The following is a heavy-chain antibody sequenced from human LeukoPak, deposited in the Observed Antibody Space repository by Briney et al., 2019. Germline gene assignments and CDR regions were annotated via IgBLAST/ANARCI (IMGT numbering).Heavy chain of an antibody. CDR2: ISSSSSYI. D-gene: IGHD3-16*02. Sequence: GGSLRLSCAASGFTFSSYSMNWVRQAPGKGLEWVSSISSSSSYIYYADSVKGRFTISRDNAKNSLYLQMNSLRAEDTAVYYCARDKGSFGGVIAFDYWGQGTLVTVSP. V-gene: IGHV3-21*01. J-gene: IGHJ4*02. CDR3: ARDKGSFGGVIAFDY. CDR1: GFTFSSYS.